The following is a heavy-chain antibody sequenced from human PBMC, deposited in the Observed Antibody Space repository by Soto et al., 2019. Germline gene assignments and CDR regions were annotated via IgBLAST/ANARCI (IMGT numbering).Heavy chain of an antibody. D-gene: IGHD2-2*01. CDR3: AKDWVYCSSTSCYDY. CDR2: ISGSGGST. CDR1: GFTFSSYA. J-gene: IGHJ4*02. Sequence: GGSLRLSCAASGFTFSSYAMSWVRQAPGKGLEWVSAISGSGGSTYYADSVKGRFTISRDNSKNTLYLQMNSLRAEDTAVYYCAKDWVYCSSTSCYDYWGQGTLVTVSS. V-gene: IGHV3-23*01.